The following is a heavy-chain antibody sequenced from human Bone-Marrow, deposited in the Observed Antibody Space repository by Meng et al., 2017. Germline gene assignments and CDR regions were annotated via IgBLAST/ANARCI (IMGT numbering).Heavy chain of an antibody. J-gene: IGHJ4*02. V-gene: IGHV3-21*01. Sequence: GESLKISCAASGFTFSSYSMNWVRQAPGKGLEWVSSISSSSSYIYYADSVKGRFTISRDNAKNSLYLQMNSLRAEDTAVYYCARDIQRGMFDYWGQGTLVIVSS. CDR2: ISSSSSYI. D-gene: IGHD5-18*01. CDR1: GFTFSSYS. CDR3: ARDIQRGMFDY.